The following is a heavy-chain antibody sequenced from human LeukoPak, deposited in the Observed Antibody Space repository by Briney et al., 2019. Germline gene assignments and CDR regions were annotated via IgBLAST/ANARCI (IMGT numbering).Heavy chain of an antibody. V-gene: IGHV4-38-2*02. Sequence: SETLSLTCTVSGYSISSGYYWGWIRQPPGKGLEWIGSIYHSGSPYYNPSLKSRVTISVDTSKNQFFLKLSSVTAADTAVYYCARVSNYYDSSDRSFDYWGQGTLVTVSS. D-gene: IGHD3-22*01. CDR3: ARVSNYYDSSDRSFDY. CDR2: IYHSGSP. J-gene: IGHJ4*02. CDR1: GYSISSGYY.